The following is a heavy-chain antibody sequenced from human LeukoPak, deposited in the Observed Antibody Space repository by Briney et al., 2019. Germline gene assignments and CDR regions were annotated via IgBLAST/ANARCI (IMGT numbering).Heavy chain of an antibody. D-gene: IGHD2-2*01. CDR2: IYPGDSDT. J-gene: IGHJ6*04. CDR3: ARDIVVVPAAMGRGYYYGMDV. V-gene: IGHV5-51*01. CDR1: GYSFTSYW. Sequence: GESLKISCKGSGYSFTSYWIGWVRQMPGKGLEWMGIIYPGDSDTRYSPSFQGQVTISADKSISTAYLQWSSLKASDTAMYNCARDIVVVPAAMGRGYYYGMDVWGKGTTVTVSS.